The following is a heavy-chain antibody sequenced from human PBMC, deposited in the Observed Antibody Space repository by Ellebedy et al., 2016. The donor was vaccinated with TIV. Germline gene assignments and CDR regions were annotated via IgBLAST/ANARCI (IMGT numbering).Heavy chain of an antibody. CDR3: ARDGIVGGPTEYYFDS. J-gene: IGHJ4*02. Sequence: GESLKISCAASGFTFSGFGIHWVRQAPGKGLEWVAIIWYDGSNAYYADSVKGRFTISRDNAKNTLYVQMNSLRAEDTAVYYCARDGIVGGPTEYYFDSWGQGTLVTVSS. V-gene: IGHV3-33*01. D-gene: IGHD1-26*01. CDR2: IWYDGSNA. CDR1: GFTFSGFG.